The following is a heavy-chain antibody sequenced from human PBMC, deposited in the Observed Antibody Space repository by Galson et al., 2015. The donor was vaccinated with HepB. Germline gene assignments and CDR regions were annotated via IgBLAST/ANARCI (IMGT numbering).Heavy chain of an antibody. Sequence: SLRLSCAASGFTFSSYAMHWVRQAPGKGLEWVAVISYDGSNKYYADSVKGRFTISRDNSKNTLYLQMNSLRAEDTAVYYCARDSSHFRDYQAAAGTGDAFDIWGQGTMVTVSS. D-gene: IGHD6-13*01. CDR2: ISYDGSNK. J-gene: IGHJ3*02. CDR1: GFTFSSYA. CDR3: ARDSSHFRDYQAAAGTGDAFDI. V-gene: IGHV3-30*04.